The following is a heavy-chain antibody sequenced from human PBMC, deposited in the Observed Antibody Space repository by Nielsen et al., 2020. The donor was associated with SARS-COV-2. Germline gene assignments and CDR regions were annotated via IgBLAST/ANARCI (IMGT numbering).Heavy chain of an antibody. J-gene: IGHJ4*02. V-gene: IGHV3-23*01. D-gene: IGHD4/OR15-4a*01. Sequence: GESLKISCAASGFTFSRYGMSWVRQAPGKGLEWVSAISGNGDRTYYADSVKGRFTISRDNSRNTLYLQMNSLRAEDTAVYYCAKDRAGATYARFDFWSQGTLVTVSS. CDR3: AKDRAGATYARFDF. CDR2: ISGNGDRT. CDR1: GFTFSRYG.